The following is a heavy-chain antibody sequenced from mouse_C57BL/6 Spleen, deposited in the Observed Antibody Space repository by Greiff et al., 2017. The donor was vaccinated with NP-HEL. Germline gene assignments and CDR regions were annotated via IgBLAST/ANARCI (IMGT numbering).Heavy chain of an antibody. Sequence: VQLQQPGAELVKPGASVKMSCKASGYTFTSYWITWVKQRPGQGLEWIGDIYPGSGSTNYNEKFKSKATLTADKSSSTAYMQLSSLTSEDSAVYYCAKWSNSFDYWGQGTTLTVSS. CDR2: IYPGSGST. V-gene: IGHV1-55*01. CDR3: AKWSNSFDY. CDR1: GYTFTSYW. J-gene: IGHJ2*01. D-gene: IGHD2-5*01.